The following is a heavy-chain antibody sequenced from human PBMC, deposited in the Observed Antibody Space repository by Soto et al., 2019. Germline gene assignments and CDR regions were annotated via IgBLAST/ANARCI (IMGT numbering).Heavy chain of an antibody. CDR1: GYSITSYW. CDR2: IYPDDSDT. Sequence: GESLKISCKGSGYSITSYWIGWVRQMPGKGLEWMGIIYPDDSDTRYSPSFQGHVTISVDKSISTAYLQWSSLKASDSAMYYCARVGPFEYCYGAGVTSHGFDVWGQGTMVTVSS. D-gene: IGHD5-18*01. V-gene: IGHV5-51*01. CDR3: ARVGPFEYCYGAGVTSHGFDV. J-gene: IGHJ6*01.